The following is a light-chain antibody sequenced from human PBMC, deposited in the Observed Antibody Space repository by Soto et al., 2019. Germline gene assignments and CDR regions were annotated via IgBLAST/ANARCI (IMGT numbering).Light chain of an antibody. CDR2: DVS. CDR1: SSDVGGYNF. Sequence: QSALTQPPSASGSPGQSVTISCTGTSSDVGGYNFVSWYQQHPGKAPKLMIFDVSSRPSGVSNRFSGSKSGNTASLTISGLQAEDEADYYCSSYTSSFKLAVFGSGTKVPVL. J-gene: IGLJ1*01. CDR3: SSYTSSFKLAV. V-gene: IGLV2-14*01.